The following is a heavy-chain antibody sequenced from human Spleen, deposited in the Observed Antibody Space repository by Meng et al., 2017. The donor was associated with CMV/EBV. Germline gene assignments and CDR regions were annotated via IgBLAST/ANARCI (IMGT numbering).Heavy chain of an antibody. V-gene: IGHV4-59*01. D-gene: IGHD2-2*02. CDR1: GGSINTYY. CDR3: ARPRTPYTYYYGLDV. CDR2: IDYSGST. Sequence: SETLSLTCSVSGGSINTYYWIWIRQPPGKGLEWIGYIDYSGSTDYNPSRKSRVSISVDTSKTQFSLALSSVTAADTAVYYCARPRTPYTYYYGLDVWGQGTTVTVSS. J-gene: IGHJ6*02.